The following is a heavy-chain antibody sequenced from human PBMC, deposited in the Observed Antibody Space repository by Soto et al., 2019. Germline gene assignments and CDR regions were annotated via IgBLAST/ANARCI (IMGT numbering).Heavy chain of an antibody. J-gene: IGHJ6*02. Sequence: QVQLQESGPGLVKPSQTLSLPCTVSGGSISSGDYYWSWIRQPPGKGLAWIGYIYYSGRTYYNPSHKSRGTISVDTSKDQFSRQLSSVTAAATAVYYCARDVSIAARRGGDYDYGMDVWGQGTPVTVAS. CDR2: IYYSGRT. D-gene: IGHD6-6*01. CDR1: GGSISSGDYY. CDR3: ARDVSIAARRGGDYDYGMDV. V-gene: IGHV4-30-4*01.